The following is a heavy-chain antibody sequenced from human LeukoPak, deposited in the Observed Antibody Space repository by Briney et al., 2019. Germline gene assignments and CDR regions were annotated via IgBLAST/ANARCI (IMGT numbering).Heavy chain of an antibody. V-gene: IGHV1-18*01. CDR2: ISAYNGNT. J-gene: IGHJ3*02. CDR3: ARDGMGATTTAFDI. D-gene: IGHD1-26*01. CDR1: GYTFTSYG. Sequence: ASVKVSCEASGYTFTSYGISWVRQAPGQGLEWMGWISAYNGNTNYAQELQGRVTMTTDTSTSTAYMELRSLRSDDTAVYYCARDGMGATTTAFDIWGQGTMVTVSS.